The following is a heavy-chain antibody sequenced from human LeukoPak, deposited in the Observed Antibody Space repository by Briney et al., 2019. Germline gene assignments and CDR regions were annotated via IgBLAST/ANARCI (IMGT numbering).Heavy chain of an antibody. V-gene: IGHV1-3*01. D-gene: IGHD6-6*01. Sequence: ASVTVSCKASGYTFTSYAMHWVRQAPGQRLEWMGWINAGNGNTKYSQKFQGRVTITRDTSASTAYMELSSLRSEDTAVYYCARGAARPSYLDYWGQGTLVTVSS. CDR1: GYTFTSYA. J-gene: IGHJ4*02. CDR3: ARGAARPSYLDY. CDR2: INAGNGNT.